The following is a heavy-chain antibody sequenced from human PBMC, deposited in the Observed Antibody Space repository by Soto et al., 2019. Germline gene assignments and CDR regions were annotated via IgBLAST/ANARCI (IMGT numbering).Heavy chain of an antibody. J-gene: IGHJ4*02. CDR3: ARGRVYTGGSDADY. CDR2: INTGSGYT. D-gene: IGHD2-8*02. Sequence: QVHLVQSGAEVKKPGSSVRVSCKTSGYTFSNYAISWVRQAPGQVLEWMGWINTGSGYTNYAHDRVTMTKDASTYPAYLEVTSLRSDDTAIYYCARGRVYTGGSDADYWGQGTLVTVSS. V-gene: IGHV1-18*01. CDR1: GYTFSNYA.